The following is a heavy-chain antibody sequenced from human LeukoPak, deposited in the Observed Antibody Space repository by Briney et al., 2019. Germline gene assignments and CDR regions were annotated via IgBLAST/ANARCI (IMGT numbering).Heavy chain of an antibody. J-gene: IGHJ4*02. V-gene: IGHV4-34*01. CDR1: GGSFSGYY. Sequence: SETLSLTCAVYGGSFSGYYWSWIRQPPGKGLEWIGEINHSGSTNYNPSLKSRVTISVDTSKNQFSLKLSSVTAADTAVYYCARAAEYCSGGSCYFGYRGQGTLVTVSP. D-gene: IGHD2-15*01. CDR2: INHSGST. CDR3: ARAAEYCSGGSCYFGY.